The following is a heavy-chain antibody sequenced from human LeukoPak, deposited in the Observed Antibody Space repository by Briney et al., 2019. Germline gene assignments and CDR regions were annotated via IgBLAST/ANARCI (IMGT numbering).Heavy chain of an antibody. CDR3: ARVRYYYDSSGYQVYFDY. Sequence: ASVKVSCKASGYTFTGYYMHWVRQAPGQGLEWMGRINPNSGGTNYAQKFQGRVTMTRGTSISTAYMELSRLRSDDTAVYYCARVRYYYDSSGYQVYFDYWGQGTLATVSS. D-gene: IGHD3-22*01. CDR2: INPNSGGT. V-gene: IGHV1-2*06. J-gene: IGHJ4*02. CDR1: GYTFTGYY.